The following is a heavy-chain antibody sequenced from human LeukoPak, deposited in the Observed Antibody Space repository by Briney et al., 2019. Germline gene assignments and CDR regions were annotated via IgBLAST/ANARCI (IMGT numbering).Heavy chain of an antibody. D-gene: IGHD2-2*01. J-gene: IGHJ4*02. Sequence: GASVKVSCKASGYTFTGHYMHWVRQAPGQGLEWMGWINPNSGGTNYAQKFQGWVTMTRDTSISTAYMELSRLRSDDTAVYYCARGYCSSTSCYGVTPFDYWGQGTLVTVSS. CDR1: GYTFTGHY. CDR3: ARGYCSSTSCYGVTPFDY. V-gene: IGHV1-2*04. CDR2: INPNSGGT.